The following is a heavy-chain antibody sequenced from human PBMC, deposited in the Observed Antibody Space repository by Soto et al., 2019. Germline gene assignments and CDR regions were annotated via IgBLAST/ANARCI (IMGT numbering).Heavy chain of an antibody. J-gene: IGHJ4*02. V-gene: IGHV4-59*01. CDR2: IYNSGST. CDR3: AYGYSRGPFDS. CDR1: GGSISSYY. Sequence: QVQLQESGPGLVRPSATLSLTCTVSGGSISSYYWSWIRQPPGKGLEWIGYIYNSGSTNYNPSLKSRVTISVDTAKNQVSLILISVTAADTAVYYCAYGYSRGPFDSWGQGTLVTVSS. D-gene: IGHD4-17*01.